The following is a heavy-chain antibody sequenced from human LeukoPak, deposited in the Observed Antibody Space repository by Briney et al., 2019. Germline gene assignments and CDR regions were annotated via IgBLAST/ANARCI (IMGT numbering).Heavy chain of an antibody. CDR3: ASAGDYYYGMDV. V-gene: IGHV4-59*01. CDR1: GGSISSYY. J-gene: IGHJ6*02. CDR2: IYYSGST. Sequence: SETLSLTCTVSGGSISSYYCSWIRQPPGKGLEWIGYIYYSGSTNYNPSLKSRVTISVDTSKNQFSLKLSSVTAADTAVYYCASAGDYYYGMDVWGQGTTVAVSS. D-gene: IGHD3-10*01.